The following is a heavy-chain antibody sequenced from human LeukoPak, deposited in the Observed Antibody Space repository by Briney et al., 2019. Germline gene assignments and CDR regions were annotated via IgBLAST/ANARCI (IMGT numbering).Heavy chain of an antibody. J-gene: IGHJ4*02. D-gene: IGHD5-18*01. CDR1: GGSISPYY. Sequence: SETLSLTCTMSGGSISPYYWSWIRQPPGKGLEWIAYIFHSGTTKYNPSLKSRVAISLDTPKSQFSLKLHSVTAADTAVYYCARSRYSYGYGYWGQGTLVTVSS. CDR2: IFHSGTT. CDR3: ARSRYSYGYGY. V-gene: IGHV4-59*01.